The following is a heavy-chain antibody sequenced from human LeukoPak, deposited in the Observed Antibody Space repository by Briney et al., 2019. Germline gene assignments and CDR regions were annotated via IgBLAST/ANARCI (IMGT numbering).Heavy chain of an antibody. D-gene: IGHD6-13*01. J-gene: IGHJ4*02. CDR2: IGYDGTDK. CDR3: ARDLTYNSWYYFDS. V-gene: IGHV3-30*02. Sequence: GGSLRLSCAASGFTFSNNWMHWVRQAPGKGLEWVTFIGYDGTDKYYADSVKGRFTISRDNSKNTLSLHMNSLRAEDTAVYYCARDLTYNSWYYFDSWGQGTLVTVSS. CDR1: GFTFSNNW.